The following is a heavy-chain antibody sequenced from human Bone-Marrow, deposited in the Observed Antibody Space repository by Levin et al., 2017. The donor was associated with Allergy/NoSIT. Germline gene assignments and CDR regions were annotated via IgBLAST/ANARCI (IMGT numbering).Heavy chain of an antibody. J-gene: IGHJ6*02. CDR1: GVSISGGPYY. CDR2: IYYSGTT. Sequence: SETLSLTCAVSGVSISGGPYYWGWIRQPPGKGLEWIGAIYYSGTTYYTPSLQSRVTISVDTAKNQFSLKLSSVTAADTAVYFCARDAVSVTSMEDYYFGMDVWGQGTTVTVSS. D-gene: IGHD4-17*01. CDR3: ARDAVSVTSMEDYYFGMDV. V-gene: IGHV4-39*07.